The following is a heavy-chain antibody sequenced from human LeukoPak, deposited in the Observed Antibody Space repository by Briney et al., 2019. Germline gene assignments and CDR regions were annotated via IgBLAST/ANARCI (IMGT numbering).Heavy chain of an antibody. D-gene: IGHD4-17*01. CDR1: GGSISSYY. CDR2: IYYSGST. Sequence: SETLSLTCTVSGGSISSYYWSWIRQPPGKGLEWIGYIYYSGSTNYNPSLKSRVTISVDTSKNQFSLKLSSVTAADTAVYYCARVNDYGDSKIDCWGQGTLVTVSS. J-gene: IGHJ4*02. CDR3: ARVNDYGDSKIDC. V-gene: IGHV4-59*01.